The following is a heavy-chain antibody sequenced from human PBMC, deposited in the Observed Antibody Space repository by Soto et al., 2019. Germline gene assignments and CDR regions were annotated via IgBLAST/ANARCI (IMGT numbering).Heavy chain of an antibody. CDR3: ARGVLGATTYFDY. CDR2: KYHSGST. CDR1: GYSISSDYY. D-gene: IGHD1-26*01. J-gene: IGHJ4*02. Sequence: SETLSLTCAVSGYSISSDYYWGWIRQPPGKGLEWIASKYHSGSTYYNPSLKSRVTISVDTSKNQLSLKLSSVTAADTAVYYCARGVLGATTYFDYWGQGTLVTVSS. V-gene: IGHV4-38-2*01.